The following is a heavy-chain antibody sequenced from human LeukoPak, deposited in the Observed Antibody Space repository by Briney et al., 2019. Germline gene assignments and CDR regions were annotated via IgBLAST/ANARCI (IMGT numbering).Heavy chain of an antibody. Sequence: PSETLSLTCTVSGGSISSYYWSWIRQPAGKGLEWIGRIYTSGSTNYNPSLKSRVTMSVDTCKNQFSLKLSSVTAADTAVYYCARQAYYYGSGSYYWWFDPWGQGTLVTVSS. CDR1: GGSISSYY. V-gene: IGHV4-4*07. CDR2: IYTSGST. CDR3: ARQAYYYGSGSYYWWFDP. D-gene: IGHD3-10*01. J-gene: IGHJ5*02.